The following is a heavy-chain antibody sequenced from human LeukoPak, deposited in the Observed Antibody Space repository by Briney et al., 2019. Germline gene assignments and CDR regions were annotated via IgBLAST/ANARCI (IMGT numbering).Heavy chain of an antibody. CDR3: AALNRAAAQDAFDI. D-gene: IGHD6-13*01. CDR1: GFTFSSYW. Sequence: GGSLRLSCAASGFTFSSYWMSWVRQAPGKGLEWVSVIYSGGSTYYADSVKGRFTISRDNSKNTLYLQMNSLRAEDTAVYYCAALNRAAAQDAFDIWGQGTMVTVSS. J-gene: IGHJ3*02. CDR2: IYSGGST. V-gene: IGHV3-66*01.